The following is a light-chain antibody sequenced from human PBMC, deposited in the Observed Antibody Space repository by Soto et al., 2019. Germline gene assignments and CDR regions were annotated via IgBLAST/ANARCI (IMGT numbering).Light chain of an antibody. V-gene: IGKV3-15*01. J-gene: IGKJ1*01. Sequence: EIVLTQSPGTLSVSPGERATLSCRDSQSVSSKLAWYQQKPGQAPRLLFYGASTGATGIPAGFSGGGSETDFPRSISSLQSEDFAVYYWQQYNNWPGTFGQGTKVEIK. CDR1: QSVSSK. CDR3: QQYNNWPGT. CDR2: GAS.